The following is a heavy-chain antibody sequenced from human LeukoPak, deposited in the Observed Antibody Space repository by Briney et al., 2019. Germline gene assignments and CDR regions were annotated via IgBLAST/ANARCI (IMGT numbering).Heavy chain of an antibody. CDR3: ASSDVT. D-gene: IGHD2/OR15-2a*01. J-gene: IGHJ3*01. V-gene: IGHV3-7*01. Sequence: PGGSLRLSCEASGFPFSSNWLSWVRQAPGKGLEWVATMNHDGSEAYYVDSMKGRFTISRDNAKKSLYLQMNSLRAEETAVYYCASSDVTWGQGTMVTVSS. CDR2: MNHDGSEA. CDR1: GFPFSSNW.